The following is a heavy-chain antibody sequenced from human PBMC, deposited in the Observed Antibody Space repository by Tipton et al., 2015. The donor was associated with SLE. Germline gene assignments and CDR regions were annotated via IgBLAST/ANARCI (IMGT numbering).Heavy chain of an antibody. Sequence: TLSLTCAVSGFSISSAYYWGWLRPPPGKGLEWIGSIYHSGSTYYNPSLKSRVTISVDTSKKQFSLKLSSVTAADTAVYFCAGTYYYDSSGYSYYYYGMGVWGQGTTVTVS. D-gene: IGHD3-22*01. CDR1: GFSISSAYY. CDR3: AGTYYYDSSGYSYYYYGMGV. J-gene: IGHJ6*02. CDR2: IYHSGST. V-gene: IGHV4-38-2*01.